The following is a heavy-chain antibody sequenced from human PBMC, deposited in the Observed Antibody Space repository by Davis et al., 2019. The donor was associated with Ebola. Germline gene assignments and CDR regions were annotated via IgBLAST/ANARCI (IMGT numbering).Heavy chain of an antibody. Sequence: SETLSLTCTVSGYSISSGYYWGWIRQPPGKGLEWIGSIYHSGSTYYNPSLKSRVTISVDTSKNQFSLKLSSVTAADTAVYYCARSITIFLHEFDPWGQGTLVTVSS. CDR1: GYSISSGYY. J-gene: IGHJ5*02. CDR2: IYHSGST. V-gene: IGHV4-38-2*02. D-gene: IGHD3-9*01. CDR3: ARSITIFLHEFDP.